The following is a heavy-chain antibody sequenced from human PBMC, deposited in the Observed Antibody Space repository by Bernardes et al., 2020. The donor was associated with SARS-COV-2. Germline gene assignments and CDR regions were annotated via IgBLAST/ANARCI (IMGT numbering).Heavy chain of an antibody. D-gene: IGHD3-10*01. CDR3: AKLGSGSPSDYYGMDV. Sequence: GGSLRLSCAASGFTFSSYGMHWVRQAPGKGLEWVSGISWNSGSIGYADSVKGRFTISRDNAKNSLYLQMNSLRAEDTALYYCAKLGSGSPSDYYGMDVWGQGTTVTVSS. CDR1: GFTFSSYG. J-gene: IGHJ6*02. V-gene: IGHV3-9*01. CDR2: ISWNSGSI.